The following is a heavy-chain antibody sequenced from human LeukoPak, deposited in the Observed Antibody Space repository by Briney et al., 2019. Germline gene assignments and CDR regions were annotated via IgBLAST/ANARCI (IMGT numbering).Heavy chain of an antibody. Sequence: ASVKVSCKASGYTFISYSMNWVRQATGQGLEWMGWMNPNSGNTGYAQKFQGRVTMTRNTSISTAYMELSSLRSEDTAVYYCATDITIDFSGYYHSWGQGTLVTVSS. CDR1: GYTFISYS. D-gene: IGHD3-22*01. CDR2: MNPNSGNT. V-gene: IGHV1-8*01. CDR3: ATDITIDFSGYYHS. J-gene: IGHJ4*02.